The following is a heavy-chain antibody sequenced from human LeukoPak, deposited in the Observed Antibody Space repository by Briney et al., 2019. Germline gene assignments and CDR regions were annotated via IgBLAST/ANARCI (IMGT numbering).Heavy chain of an antibody. Sequence: GGSLRLSCAASGFTFSSYSMNWVRQAPGKGLEWVSSISSSSYIYYSDSVKGRFTISRDNAKNSLYLQMNSLRAEDTAVYYCARGSIAAGDAFDIWGQGTMVTVSS. CDR1: GFTFSSYS. J-gene: IGHJ3*02. CDR2: ISSSSYI. CDR3: ARGSIAAGDAFDI. V-gene: IGHV3-21*01. D-gene: IGHD6-13*01.